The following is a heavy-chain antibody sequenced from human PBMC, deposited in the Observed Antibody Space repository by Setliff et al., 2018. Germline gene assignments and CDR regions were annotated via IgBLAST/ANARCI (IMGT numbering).Heavy chain of an antibody. V-gene: IGHV4-39*01. CDR1: GASINSGSNY. CDR2: IHYRGTT. CDR3: ARTGTYRYFDS. D-gene: IGHD1-7*01. J-gene: IGHJ4*02. Sequence: KPSETLSLTCTVSGASINSGSNYWGWIRQPPGKGLEWIGGIHYRGTTYSNASLASRLTLSVDTSKNQFSLKLTSVTASDTAVYYCARTGTYRYFDSWGQGTQVTVSS.